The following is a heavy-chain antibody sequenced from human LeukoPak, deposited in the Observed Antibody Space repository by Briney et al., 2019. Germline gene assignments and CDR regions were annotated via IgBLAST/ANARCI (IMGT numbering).Heavy chain of an antibody. CDR3: ARAKSEDGYNSD. Sequence: GSSVKVSCKASGCTFSSYAISWVRQAPGQGLDWMGVIIPIFGTVNYAQKFQGRVTITTDESTSTAYMEQSSLRSEDTAVYYCARAKSEDGYNSDWGQGTLVTVSS. J-gene: IGHJ4*02. CDR2: IIPIFGTV. V-gene: IGHV1-69*05. CDR1: GCTFSSYA. D-gene: IGHD5-24*01.